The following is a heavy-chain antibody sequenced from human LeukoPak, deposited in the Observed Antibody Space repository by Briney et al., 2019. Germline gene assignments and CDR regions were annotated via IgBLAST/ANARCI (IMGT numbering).Heavy chain of an antibody. CDR1: GGSISSSNYY. V-gene: IGHV4-39*01. D-gene: IGHD5-18*01. CDR2: LYYSGST. Sequence: SSETLSLTCTVSGGSISSSNYYWGWIRQPPGKGLEWIGSLYYSGSTDYNPSLKGRVTISVDTSKNQFSLRLSSVTASDTAVYYCARLGGYSYGYPTFWGQGTLVTVSS. J-gene: IGHJ1*01. CDR3: ARLGGYSYGYPTF.